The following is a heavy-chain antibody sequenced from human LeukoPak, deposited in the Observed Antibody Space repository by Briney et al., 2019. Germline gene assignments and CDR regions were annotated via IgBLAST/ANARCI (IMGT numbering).Heavy chain of an antibody. CDR1: GGSINNGAYY. J-gene: IGHJ4*02. V-gene: IGHV4-31*03. Sequence: SQTLSLTCTVSGGSINNGAYYWSWIRQHPGKGLEWIGYIYYSGSTYYNPSLKSRVTISVDTSKNQFSLKLSSVTAADTAVYYCARRYSGPSTVASPFGYFDYWGQGTLVTVSS. CDR3: ARRYSGPSTVASPFGYFDY. CDR2: IYYSGST. D-gene: IGHD6-6*01.